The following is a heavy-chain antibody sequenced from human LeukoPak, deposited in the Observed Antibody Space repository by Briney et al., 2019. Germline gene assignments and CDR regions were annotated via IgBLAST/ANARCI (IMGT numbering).Heavy chain of an antibody. Sequence: AGGSLKLSCAASGFIFSDFAMHWVRQASGKGLEWVGRIRTKVDSYATTYAASVKGRFTVSRDDSKNTAYLEMNSLKSEDTAVYYCARPSSGFHFWGQGTLVTASS. CDR3: ARPSSGFHF. CDR1: GFIFSDFA. D-gene: IGHD3-22*01. J-gene: IGHJ4*02. V-gene: IGHV3-73*01. CDR2: IRTKVDSYAT.